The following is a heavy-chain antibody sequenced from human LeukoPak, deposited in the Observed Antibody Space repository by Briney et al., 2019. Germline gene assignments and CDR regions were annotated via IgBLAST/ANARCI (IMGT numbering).Heavy chain of an antibody. CDR2: IYYSGST. CDR1: GASISSGGYY. J-gene: IGHJ4*02. V-gene: IGHV4-31*03. Sequence: SQTLSLTCTVSGASISSGGYYWSWIRQHPGKGLEWLGYIYYSGSTYYNPSLKSRVNISLDTSKNQFSLKLSSVTAADTAVYYCARDLSGVISYWGQGTLVTVSS. CDR3: ARDLSGVISY. D-gene: IGHD3-10*01.